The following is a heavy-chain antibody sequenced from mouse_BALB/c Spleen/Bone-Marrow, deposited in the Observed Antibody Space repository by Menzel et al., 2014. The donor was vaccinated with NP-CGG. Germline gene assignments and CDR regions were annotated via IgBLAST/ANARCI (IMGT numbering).Heavy chain of an antibody. CDR2: ILPGSGST. CDR1: GYTFSSYW. CDR3: AREDGLWYFDV. D-gene: IGHD1-1*01. Sequence: VQLQQSGAELMKPGASVKISCKATGYTFSSYWIEWVKQRPGHGLEWIGEILPGSGSTNYNEKFKGKATFTADTSSNTAYMQLSSLTSEDSAVYYCAREDGLWYFDVWGARTTVTVSS. V-gene: IGHV1-9*01. J-gene: IGHJ1*01.